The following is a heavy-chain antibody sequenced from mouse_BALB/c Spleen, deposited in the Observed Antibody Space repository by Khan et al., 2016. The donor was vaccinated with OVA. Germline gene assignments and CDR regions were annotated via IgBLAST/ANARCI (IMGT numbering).Heavy chain of an antibody. D-gene: IGHD2-14*01. CDR1: GYTFTSYT. J-gene: IGHJ3*01. CDR3: VSEGTYFRSDGWFAY. V-gene: IGHV1-4*01. CDR2: LNPSNNYT. Sequence: QQLGADLARPGASAKMSSKASGYTFTSYTLHWVRQRPGQALDWFGHLNPSNNYTHFNQNSKDKSASIVDNTSTSANMQQRSLTYKNSAVYYCVSEGTYFRSDGWFAYWGQGTLVTVSA.